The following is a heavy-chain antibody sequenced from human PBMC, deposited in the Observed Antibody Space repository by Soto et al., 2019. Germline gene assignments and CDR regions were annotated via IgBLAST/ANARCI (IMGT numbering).Heavy chain of an antibody. CDR2: INHSGST. CDR3: ARGDYYGSGSYYNRTPRLDY. Sequence: SETLSLTCAVYGGSFSGYYWSWIRQPPGKGLEWIGEINHSGSTNYNPSLKSRVTISVDTSKNQFSLKLSSVTAADTAVYYCARGDYYGSGSYYNRTPRLDYWGQGTLVTVSS. CDR1: GGSFSGYY. J-gene: IGHJ4*02. V-gene: IGHV4-34*01. D-gene: IGHD3-10*01.